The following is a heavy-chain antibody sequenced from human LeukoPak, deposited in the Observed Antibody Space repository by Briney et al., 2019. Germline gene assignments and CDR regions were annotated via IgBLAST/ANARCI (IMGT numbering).Heavy chain of an antibody. CDR1: GYSFTSYW. CDR3: ARQAGWLQLHQLWDY. V-gene: IGHV5-51*01. J-gene: IGHJ4*02. Sequence: GESLKISCKGSGYSFTSYWIGWVRQMPGKGLEWMGIIYPGDSDTRYSPSFQGQVTISADKSISTAYLQWSSLKASDTAMYYCARQAGWLQLHQLWDYWDQGTLVTVSS. CDR2: IYPGDSDT. D-gene: IGHD5-24*01.